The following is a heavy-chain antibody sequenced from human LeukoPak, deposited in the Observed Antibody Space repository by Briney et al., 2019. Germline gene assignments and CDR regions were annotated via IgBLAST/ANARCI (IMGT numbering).Heavy chain of an antibody. V-gene: IGHV1-8*03. J-gene: IGHJ6*03. CDR3: ARVMTGYSSSWYRPVYYYYYMDV. D-gene: IGHD6-13*01. CDR2: MNPNSGNT. Sequence: ASVKVSCKASGYTFTSYDINWVRQATGQGLEWMGWMNPNSGNTGYAQKSQGRVTITRNTSISTAYMELSSLRSEDTAVYYCARVMTGYSSSWYRPVYYYYYMDVWGKGTTVTVSS. CDR1: GYTFTSYD.